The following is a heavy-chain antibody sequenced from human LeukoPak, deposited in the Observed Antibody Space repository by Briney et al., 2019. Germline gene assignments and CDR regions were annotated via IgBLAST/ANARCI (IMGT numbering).Heavy chain of an antibody. CDR2: ISGGGGTT. Sequence: GGSLRLSCAASGFTFSSDAMSWVRQAPGKGLEWVSVISGGGGTTYYSDSVKGRFTISRDNSKNTLYLQMNSLRAEDTAVYYCAKDGQKAAWDYWGQGTLVTVSS. J-gene: IGHJ4*02. CDR1: GFTFSSDA. CDR3: AKDGQKAAWDY. V-gene: IGHV3-23*01. D-gene: IGHD6-13*01.